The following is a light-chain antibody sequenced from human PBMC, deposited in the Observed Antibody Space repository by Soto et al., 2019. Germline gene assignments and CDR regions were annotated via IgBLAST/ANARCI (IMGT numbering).Light chain of an antibody. J-gene: IGLJ2*01. CDR2: RNN. Sequence: QSVLTQPPSASGTPGQRVTISCSGSRSNIGSNYVYWYQQLPATAPKLVIYRNNQRPSGVPDRFSGSKSGTSASLAISGLRSEDEADYYCAAWDDSLNGLLFGGGTQLTVL. CDR3: AAWDDSLNGLL. V-gene: IGLV1-47*01. CDR1: RSNIGSNY.